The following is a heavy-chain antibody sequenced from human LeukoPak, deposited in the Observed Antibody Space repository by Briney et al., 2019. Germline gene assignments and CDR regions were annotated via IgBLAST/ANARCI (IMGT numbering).Heavy chain of an antibody. D-gene: IGHD6-19*01. CDR3: ARQLRGTSVAGIGYHFDY. V-gene: IGHV4-39*01. CDR2: IYYSGTT. J-gene: IGHJ4*02. Sequence: SETLSLTCTVSGVSISSSTYYWGWLRQSPGKGLEWIGIIYYSGTTYYNPSLKSRVTISIDTSKKQFSLKLTSVTAADTAVYYCARQLRGTSVAGIGYHFDYWGQGTLVTVSS. CDR1: GVSISSSTYY.